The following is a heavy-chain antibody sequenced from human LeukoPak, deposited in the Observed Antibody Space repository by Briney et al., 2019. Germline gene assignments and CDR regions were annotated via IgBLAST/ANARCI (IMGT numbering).Heavy chain of an antibody. D-gene: IGHD2-15*01. J-gene: IGHJ4*02. Sequence: ASVKVSCKASGYTFTSYAMNWVREAPGQGLEWMGWINTNTGNPTYAQGLTGRFVFSLDTSVSTAYLQISSLKAEDTAVYYCAIWYCSGGRCYSNARTFDYWGQGTRVTVSS. CDR3: AIWYCSGGRCYSNARTFDY. CDR1: GYTFTSYA. CDR2: INTNTGNP. V-gene: IGHV7-4-1*02.